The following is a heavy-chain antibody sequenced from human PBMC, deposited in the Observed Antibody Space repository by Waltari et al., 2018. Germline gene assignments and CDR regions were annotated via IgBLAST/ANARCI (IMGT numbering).Heavy chain of an antibody. CDR1: GFTFRSYA. J-gene: IGHJ4*02. D-gene: IGHD3-10*01. CDR3: ARDEMGSGPFDY. V-gene: IGHV3-30-3*01. CDR2: ISYDGSNK. Sequence: QVQLVESGGGVVQPGRSLRLSCAASGFTFRSYAMHWVRQAPGKGLEWVAVISYDGSNKYYADSVKGRFTISRDNSKNTLYLQMNSLRAEDTAVYYCARDEMGSGPFDYWGQGTLVTVSS.